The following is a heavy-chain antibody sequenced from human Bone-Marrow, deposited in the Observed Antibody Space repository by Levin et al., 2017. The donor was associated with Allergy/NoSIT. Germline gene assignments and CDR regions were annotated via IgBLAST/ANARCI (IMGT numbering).Heavy chain of an antibody. D-gene: IGHD5-12*01. CDR1: GYSFTSHD. CDR3: TRGQGWLSPFDY. J-gene: IGHJ4*02. V-gene: IGHV1-8*02. Sequence: ASVKVSCKASGYSFTSHDFNWVRQGPGQGLEWMGWMNPKSGNTGYARKFQGRVTMTRNTSMSTAYMELSSLRSDDTAVYYCTRGQGWLSPFDYWGQGTLVTVPS. CDR2: MNPKSGNT.